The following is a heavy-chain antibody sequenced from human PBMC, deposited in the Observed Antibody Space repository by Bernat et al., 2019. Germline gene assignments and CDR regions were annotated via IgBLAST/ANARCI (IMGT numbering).Heavy chain of an antibody. CDR2: ISATGGRT. D-gene: IGHD3-16*01. V-gene: IGHV3-23*01. CDR3: AKDPSPFGYFDY. CDR1: GFIFNNYA. Sequence: EVQLLESGGGLVQPGGSLRLSCAASGFIFNNYAMNWVRQAPGKGRKWVSTISATGGRTYYPDSVKRRFTISRDDSKNTLYLQMNSLRVEDTAIYYCAKDPSPFGYFDYWGQGTLVTVSS. J-gene: IGHJ4*02.